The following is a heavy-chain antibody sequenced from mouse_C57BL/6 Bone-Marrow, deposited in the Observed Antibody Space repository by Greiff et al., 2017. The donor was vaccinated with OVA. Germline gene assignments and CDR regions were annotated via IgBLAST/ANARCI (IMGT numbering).Heavy chain of an antibody. D-gene: IGHD4-1*01. CDR2: ISSGSSTI. Sequence: EVKLVESGGGLVKPGGSLKLSCAASGFTFSDYGMHWVRQAPEKGLEWVAYISSGSSTIYYADTVKGRFTISRDNAKNTLFLQMTSLRSEDTAMYYCASLNWDGYWYFDVWGTWTTVTVSS. CDR1: GFTFSDYG. CDR3: ASLNWDGYWYFDV. J-gene: IGHJ1*03. V-gene: IGHV5-17*01.